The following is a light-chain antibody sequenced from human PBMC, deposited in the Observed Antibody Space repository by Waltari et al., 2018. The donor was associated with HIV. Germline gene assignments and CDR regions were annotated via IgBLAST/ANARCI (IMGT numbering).Light chain of an antibody. J-gene: IGLJ3*02. Sequence: QSVLTQPPSVSGAPGQRVSLSCAGPNSNIGAGYDVPWYLQLPGSAPKLLIHSNTERPSGIPDRFSGSRSGASASLAITGLQVEDEGDYYCQSYDGTLSVWVFGGGTKLTVL. CDR3: QSYDGTLSVWV. CDR1: NSNIGAGYD. V-gene: IGLV1-40*01. CDR2: SNT.